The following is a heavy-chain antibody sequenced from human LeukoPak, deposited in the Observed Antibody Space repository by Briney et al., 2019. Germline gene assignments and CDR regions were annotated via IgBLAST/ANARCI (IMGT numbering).Heavy chain of an antibody. J-gene: IGHJ4*02. Sequence: PGGSLRLSCAASGFTFSSYWMHWVRQAPGKGLVWVSRINSDGRSTSSADSVKGRFTISRDNAKNTLYLQMNSLRTEDTAAYYCARDQLYCSGGICYFDYWGQGTLVTVSS. CDR3: ARDQLYCSGGICYFDY. D-gene: IGHD2-15*01. CDR1: GFTFSSYW. V-gene: IGHV3-74*01. CDR2: INSDGRST.